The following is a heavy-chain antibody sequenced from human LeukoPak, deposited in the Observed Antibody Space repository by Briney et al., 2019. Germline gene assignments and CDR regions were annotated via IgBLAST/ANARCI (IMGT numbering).Heavy chain of an antibody. CDR1: GFTFSGSA. CDR3: ASEQTYYFSLDV. Sequence: AGGSLRLSCAASGFTFSGSAMHWVRLAPGKGLESVGRIRSKPNKYATGFAASVKGRFTISRDDSKNMAYLQMNSLKIEDTAVYFRASEQTYYFSLDVWGQGTTATVAS. V-gene: IGHV3-73*01. D-gene: IGHD1/OR15-1a*01. J-gene: IGHJ6*02. CDR2: IRSKPNKYAT.